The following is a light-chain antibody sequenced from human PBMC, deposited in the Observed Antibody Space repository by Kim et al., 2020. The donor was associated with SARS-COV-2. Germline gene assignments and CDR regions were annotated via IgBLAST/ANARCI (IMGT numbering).Light chain of an antibody. CDR3: QSYDSSNQGV. CDR2: EDN. CDR1: SGSIASNY. Sequence: KTLTTASTRSSGSIASNYVQWYQQRPGSAPTTVIYEDNQRPSGVPDRFSGSIDSSSNSASLTISGLKTEDEADYYCQSYDSSNQGVFGGGTQLTVL. V-gene: IGLV6-57*03. J-gene: IGLJ3*02.